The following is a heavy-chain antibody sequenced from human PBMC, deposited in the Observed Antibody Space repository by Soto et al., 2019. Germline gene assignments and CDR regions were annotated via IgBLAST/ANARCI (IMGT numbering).Heavy chain of an antibody. CDR1: GGSISSGGYY. Sequence: SETLSLTCTVSGGSISSGGYYWSWIRQHPGKGLEWIGYIYYSGSTYYNPSLKSRVTISVDTSKNQFSLKLSSVTAADTAVYYCARAESYYYGSGSFAHYYYMDVWGKGTTVTVSS. D-gene: IGHD3-10*01. CDR2: IYYSGST. CDR3: ARAESYYYGSGSFAHYYYMDV. J-gene: IGHJ6*03. V-gene: IGHV4-31*03.